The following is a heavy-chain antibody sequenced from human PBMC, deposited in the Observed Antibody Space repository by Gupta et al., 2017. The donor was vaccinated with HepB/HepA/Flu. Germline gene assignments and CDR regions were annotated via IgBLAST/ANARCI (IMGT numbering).Heavy chain of an antibody. CDR3: ATPLYVYWYMDV. D-gene: IGHD5/OR15-5a*01. V-gene: IGHV4-39*01. CDR2: IFYTGST. Sequence: QLQESGPGLVKSSETLSLTCTVSGVSIISSNYYWGWIRQPPGKGLEYIGSIFYTGSTYYNPSLKSRVTISIDTSKNQFSLKLSSVTAADTAVDFCATPLYVYWYMDVWGKGTTVTVSS. CDR1: GVSIISSNYY. J-gene: IGHJ6*03.